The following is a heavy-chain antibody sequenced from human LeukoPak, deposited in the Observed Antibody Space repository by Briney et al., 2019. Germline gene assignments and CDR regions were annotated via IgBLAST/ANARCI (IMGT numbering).Heavy chain of an antibody. V-gene: IGHV4-39*07. CDR2: IYYSGST. D-gene: IGHD6-19*01. Sequence: SETLSLTCTVSGGSISSSSYYWGWIRQPPGKGLEWIGSIYYSGSTYYNPSLKSRVTISVDTSKNQFSLKLSSVTAADTAVYYCARGVYSRGWNPLYYYGMDVWGQGTTVTVSS. J-gene: IGHJ6*02. CDR1: GGSISSSSYY. CDR3: ARGVYSRGWNPLYYYGMDV.